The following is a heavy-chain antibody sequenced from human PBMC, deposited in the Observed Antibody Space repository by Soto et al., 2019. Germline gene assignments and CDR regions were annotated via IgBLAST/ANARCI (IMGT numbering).Heavy chain of an antibody. D-gene: IGHD3-3*01. V-gene: IGHV1-18*01. Sequence: ASVKVSCKTSGYTFNTYGINWVRQAPGQGLELVGWISAYDGKTTYAEKFQGRVTLTTDTSTSTAYMELRSLRSDDTAIYYCARDPHEFWTSYWFDPWGQGTPVTGLL. J-gene: IGHJ5*02. CDR3: ARDPHEFWTSYWFDP. CDR2: ISAYDGKT. CDR1: GYTFNTYG.